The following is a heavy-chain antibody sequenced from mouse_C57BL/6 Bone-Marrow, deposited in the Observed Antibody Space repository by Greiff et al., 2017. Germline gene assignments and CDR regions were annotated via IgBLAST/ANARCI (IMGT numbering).Heavy chain of an antibody. Sequence: EVQLQQSGPELVKPGASVKISCKASGYTFTDYYMNWVKQSHGKSLEWIGDINPNNGGTSYNQKFKGKATLTVDKSSSTAYMELHSLTSEDSAVYYCARWLPFAYWGQGTLVTVSA. CDR3: ARWLPFAY. CDR1: GYTFTDYY. J-gene: IGHJ3*01. CDR2: INPNNGGT. V-gene: IGHV1-26*01. D-gene: IGHD2-2*01.